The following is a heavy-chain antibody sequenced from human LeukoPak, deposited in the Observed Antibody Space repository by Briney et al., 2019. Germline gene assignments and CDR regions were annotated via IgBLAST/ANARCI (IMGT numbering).Heavy chain of an antibody. CDR2: INPSGGST. J-gene: IGHJ4*02. CDR1: GYTFTSYY. Sequence: ASVKVSCKASGYTFTSYYMHWVRQAPGQGLEWMGIINPSGGSTSYAQKFQGRVTMTRDMSTSTVCMELSSLRSEDTAVYYCAREMVCTNGVCYGGPFDYWGQGTLVTVSS. V-gene: IGHV1-46*01. D-gene: IGHD2-8*01. CDR3: AREMVCTNGVCYGGPFDY.